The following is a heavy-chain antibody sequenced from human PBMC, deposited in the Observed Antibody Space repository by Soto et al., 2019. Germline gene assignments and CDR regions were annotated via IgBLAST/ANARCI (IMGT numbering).Heavy chain of an antibody. J-gene: IGHJ5*02. CDR1: GYTFTSYG. Sequence: ASVKVSCKASGYTFTSYGIHWVRQAPGQRLEWMGWINAANGDTKYSPKFQGRVTITRDTSASTAYMELSSLRAEDTAVYYCVRRHVSATGIDWFDPWGQGXLVTVSS. CDR3: VRRHVSATGIDWFDP. CDR2: INAANGDT. V-gene: IGHV1-3*01. D-gene: IGHD6-13*01.